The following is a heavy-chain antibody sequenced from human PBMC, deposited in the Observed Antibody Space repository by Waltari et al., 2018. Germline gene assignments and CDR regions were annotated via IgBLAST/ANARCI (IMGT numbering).Heavy chain of an antibody. CDR1: GFRFSSYT. J-gene: IGHJ4*02. V-gene: IGHV3-21*01. D-gene: IGHD2-8*01. CDR2: IIPNSIKT. Sequence: EVQVVESGGGVVQTGGSLRLYCLTSGFRFSSYTRNWVRQAPGKGLEWVSSIIPNSIKTYYLESVRGRFTISRDNARNSLYLQMDSLRVEDSAVYYCASDPSMQHVAAGGYWGQGTLVTVSS. CDR3: ASDPSMQHVAAGGY.